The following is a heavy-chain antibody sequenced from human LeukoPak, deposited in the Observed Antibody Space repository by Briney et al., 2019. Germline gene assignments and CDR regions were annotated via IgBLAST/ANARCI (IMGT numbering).Heavy chain of an antibody. J-gene: IGHJ4*02. CDR3: ARDRVGATYFDY. D-gene: IGHD1-26*01. V-gene: IGHV1-2*02. CDR1: GYTFTGYY. CDR2: INPNSGGT. Sequence: ASVKVSCKASGYTFTGYYMHWVRQAPEQGLEWMGWINPNSGGTNYAQKFQGRVTMTRDTSISTAYMELSRLRSDDTAVYYCARDRVGATYFDYWGQGTLVIVSS.